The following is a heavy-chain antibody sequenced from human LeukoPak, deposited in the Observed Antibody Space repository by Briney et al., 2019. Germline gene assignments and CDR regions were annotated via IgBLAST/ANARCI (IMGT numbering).Heavy chain of an antibody. Sequence: GGSLRLSCAASGFTFSSYAMSWVRQAPGKGLEWVSATSGSGGSTYYADPVKGRFTISRDNSKNTLYLQMNSLRAEDTAVYYCAKFSGSYSGIFDYWGQGTLVTVSS. CDR1: GFTFSSYA. J-gene: IGHJ4*02. CDR2: TSGSGGST. V-gene: IGHV3-23*01. CDR3: AKFSGSYSGIFDY. D-gene: IGHD1-26*01.